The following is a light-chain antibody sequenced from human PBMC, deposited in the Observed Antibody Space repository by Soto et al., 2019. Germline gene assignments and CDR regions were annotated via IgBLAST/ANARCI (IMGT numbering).Light chain of an antibody. J-gene: IGKJ1*01. CDR1: QAISNN. CDR3: QQANDWPPT. Sequence: VMTQSPVTLSVSPGERVTLSCRASQAISNNLAWYQQKPGQAPKLLIFDASTRATGIPARFSGSGSGTEFTLTISSLQSEDFAVYYCQQANDWPPTFGQGTRV. CDR2: DAS. V-gene: IGKV3-15*01.